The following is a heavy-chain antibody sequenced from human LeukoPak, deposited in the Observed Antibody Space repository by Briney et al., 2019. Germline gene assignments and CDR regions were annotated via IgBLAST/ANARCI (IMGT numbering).Heavy chain of an antibody. J-gene: IGHJ4*02. D-gene: IGHD4-17*01. CDR2: IYTSVST. V-gene: IGHV4-4*07. Sequence: SETLSLTCTVSGGSISNYYWSWIRQPAGKGLEWIRRIYTSVSTNYNPSLKSRVTMSVDTSKSQFYLKLSSVTAADTAVYYCARVGNGDYVYDYWGQGILVTVSS. CDR1: GGSISNYY. CDR3: ARVGNGDYVYDY.